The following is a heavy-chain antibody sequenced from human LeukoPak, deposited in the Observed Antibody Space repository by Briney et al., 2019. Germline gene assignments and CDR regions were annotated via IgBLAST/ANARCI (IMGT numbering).Heavy chain of an antibody. J-gene: IGHJ4*02. CDR1: RGSFSGYY. Sequence: PSETLSLTCAVYRGSFSGYYWSWIRQPPEKGPEWIGEIHHSGSTNYNPSLKSRVTISVDTSKNQFSLKLSSVTAADTAVYCCAREGDSSVYYDYWGQGTLVTVSS. CDR2: IHHSGST. CDR3: AREGDSSVYYDY. V-gene: IGHV4-34*01. D-gene: IGHD3-22*01.